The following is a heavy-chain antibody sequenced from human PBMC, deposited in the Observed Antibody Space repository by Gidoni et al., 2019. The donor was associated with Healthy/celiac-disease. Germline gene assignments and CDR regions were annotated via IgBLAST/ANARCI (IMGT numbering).Heavy chain of an antibody. Sequence: QVQLQQWGAGLLKPSETLSLTCAVYGGSFSGYYWSWIRQPPGKGLEWIGEINHSGSTNYNPSLKSRVTISVDTSKNQFSLKLSSVTAADTAVYYCARGPGGVIALLIWGQGTMVTVSS. CDR2: INHSGST. D-gene: IGHD3-16*02. CDR1: GGSFSGYY. J-gene: IGHJ3*02. V-gene: IGHV4-34*01. CDR3: ARGPGGVIALLI.